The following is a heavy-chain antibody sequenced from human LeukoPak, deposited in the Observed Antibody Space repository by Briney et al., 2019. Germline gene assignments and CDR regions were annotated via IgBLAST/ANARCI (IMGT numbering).Heavy chain of an antibody. CDR1: GGSFSGYY. V-gene: IGHV4-34*01. CDR3: ARGRGTPPPYYDSSGYYPPTRTLSGSEFDY. CDR2: INHSGST. D-gene: IGHD3-22*01. Sequence: SETLSLTCAVYGGSFSGYYWSWIRQPPGKGLEWIGEINHSGSTNYNPSLKSRVTISVDTSKNQFSLKLSSVTAADTAVYYCARGRGTPPPYYDSSGYYPPTRTLSGSEFDYWGQGTLVTVSS. J-gene: IGHJ4*02.